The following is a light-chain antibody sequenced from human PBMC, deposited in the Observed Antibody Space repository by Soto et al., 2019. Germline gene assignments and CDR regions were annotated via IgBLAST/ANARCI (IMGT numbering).Light chain of an antibody. V-gene: IGKV3-20*01. CDR3: QQYCRSPYS. CDR2: AES. J-gene: IGKJ2*01. CDR1: QSIPSDR. Sequence: EIGLTQSPGPRSLSPSARATVSCIASQSIPSDRLAWCQQKPGKAPRLLVYAESGRPNGIPDRFSGSGFGTDFTLTISRLEPEDFAMYYCQQYCRSPYSFGQGTQLEIK.